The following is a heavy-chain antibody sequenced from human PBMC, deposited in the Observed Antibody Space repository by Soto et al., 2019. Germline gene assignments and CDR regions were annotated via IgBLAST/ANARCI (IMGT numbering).Heavy chain of an antibody. CDR3: ARDYGYCSSSTCRDY. CDR1: GYSISSGYY. Sequence: SETLSLTCAVSGYSISSGYYWGWIRQPPGKGLEWIGSIFHSGITYYNPSLKSRVTISVDTSKNQFSLNLSSVTAADTAVYFCARDYGYCSSSTCRDYWGQGTLVTVSS. J-gene: IGHJ4*02. CDR2: IFHSGIT. V-gene: IGHV4-38-2*02. D-gene: IGHD2-2*01.